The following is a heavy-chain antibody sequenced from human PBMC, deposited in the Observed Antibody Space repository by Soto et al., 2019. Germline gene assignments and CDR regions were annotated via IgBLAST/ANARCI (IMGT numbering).Heavy chain of an antibody. J-gene: IGHJ6*02. CDR1: GYTFTSYG. CDR3: ARTYCSSTSCYAYYYYGMDV. D-gene: IGHD2-2*01. V-gene: IGHV1-18*01. CDR2: ISAYNGNT. Sequence: QVQLVQSGAEVKKPGASVKVSCKASGYTFTSYGISWVRQAPGQGLEWMGWISAYNGNTNYAQKLQGRVTMTTDTSTSTDYMELRSLRSDDTAVYYCARTYCSSTSCYAYYYYGMDVWGQGTTVTVSS.